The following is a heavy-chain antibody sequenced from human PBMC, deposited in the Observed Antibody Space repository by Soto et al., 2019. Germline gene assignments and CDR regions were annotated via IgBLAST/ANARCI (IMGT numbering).Heavy chain of an antibody. CDR1: GYSFTSYW. D-gene: IGHD3-10*01. Sequence: GESLKISCKGSGYSFTSYWIGWVRQMPGKGLEWMGIIYPGDSDTRYSPSFQGQVTISADKSISTAYLQWSSLKASDTAMYYCARLRVAGGSLPYPYGSGREFDYWGQGTLVTVSS. CDR2: IYPGDSDT. CDR3: ARLRVAGGSLPYPYGSGREFDY. V-gene: IGHV5-51*01. J-gene: IGHJ4*02.